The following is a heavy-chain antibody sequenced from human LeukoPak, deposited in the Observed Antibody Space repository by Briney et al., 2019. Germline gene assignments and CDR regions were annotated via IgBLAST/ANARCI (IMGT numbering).Heavy chain of an antibody. CDR3: ARSEVMTGGYFDY. V-gene: IGHV3-21*01. D-gene: IGHD2-21*01. Sequence: GGSLRLSCAASGFAFSSFAMGWVRQAPGKGLEWVSCISSSSSYIYYADSVKGRFTISRDNAKNSLYLQMNSLRAEDTAVYFCARSEVMTGGYFDYWGQGTLVTVSS. CDR1: GFAFSSFA. CDR2: ISSSSSYI. J-gene: IGHJ4*02.